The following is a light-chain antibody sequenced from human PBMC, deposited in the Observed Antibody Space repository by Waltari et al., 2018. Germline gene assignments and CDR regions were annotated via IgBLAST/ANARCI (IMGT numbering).Light chain of an antibody. CDR3: QQYGSSPMYT. J-gene: IGKJ2*01. V-gene: IGKV3-20*01. CDR2: GAS. Sequence: EIVLTQSPGTLSLSPGERATLSCRDSQSVSSRYLAWYQQKPGQAPRLLIYGASSRATGIPDRFSGSGSGTDFTLTISRLEPEDFAVYYCQQYGSSPMYTFGQGTKLEIK. CDR1: QSVSSRY.